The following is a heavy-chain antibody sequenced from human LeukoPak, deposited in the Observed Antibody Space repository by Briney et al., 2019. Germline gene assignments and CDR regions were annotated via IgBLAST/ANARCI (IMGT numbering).Heavy chain of an antibody. CDR1: GGSISSSSYY. J-gene: IGHJ4*02. D-gene: IGHD3-16*01. CDR3: ARGLGEANPSMPNYFDY. CDR2: IYYGGST. Sequence: SETLSLTCTVSGGSISSSSYYWGWIRQPPGKGLEWIGSIYYGGSTYYNPSLKSRVTISVDTSKNQFSLKLSSVTAADTAVYYCARGLGEANPSMPNYFDYWGQGTLVTVSS. V-gene: IGHV4-39*01.